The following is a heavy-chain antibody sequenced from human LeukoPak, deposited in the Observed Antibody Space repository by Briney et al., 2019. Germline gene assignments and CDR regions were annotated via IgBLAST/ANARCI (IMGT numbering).Heavy chain of an antibody. CDR1: GGTFSSYA. V-gene: IGHV1-46*01. J-gene: IGHJ4*02. Sequence: ASVKVSCKASGGTFSSYAISWVRQAPGQGLEWMGIINPSGGSTSYAQKFQGRVTMTRDTSTSTVYMELSSLRSEDTAVYYCARGYSGYVIDYWGQGTLVTVSS. CDR2: INPSGGST. CDR3: ARGYSGYVIDY. D-gene: IGHD5-12*01.